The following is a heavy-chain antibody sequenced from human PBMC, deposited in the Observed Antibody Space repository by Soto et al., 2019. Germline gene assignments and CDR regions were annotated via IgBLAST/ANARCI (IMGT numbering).Heavy chain of an antibody. CDR3: ARGFFDWLYPLDY. CDR1: GGSISSSSFH. J-gene: IGHJ4*02. V-gene: IGHV4-30-4*08. D-gene: IGHD3-9*01. CDR2: IYYSGST. Sequence: SETLSLTCTVSGGSISSSSFHWGWIRQPPGKGLEWIGYIYYSGSTYYNPSLKSRVTISVDTSKNQFSLKLSSVTAADTAVYYCARGFFDWLYPLDYWGQGTLVTVSS.